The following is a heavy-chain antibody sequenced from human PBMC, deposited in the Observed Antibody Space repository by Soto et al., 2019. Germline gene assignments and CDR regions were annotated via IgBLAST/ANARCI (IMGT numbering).Heavy chain of an antibody. CDR2: IIPIFGTA. Sequence: QVQLVQSGAEVKKPGSSVKVSCKASGGTFSSYAISWVRQAPGQGLEWMGGIIPIFGTANYAQKFQGRVTITADESTSTAYMELSRRRAEDTAVYYCARGGGWRTPVVTRFDYWGQGTLVTVSS. V-gene: IGHV1-69*12. D-gene: IGHD2-15*01. CDR3: ARGGGWRTPVVTRFDY. J-gene: IGHJ4*02. CDR1: GGTFSSYA.